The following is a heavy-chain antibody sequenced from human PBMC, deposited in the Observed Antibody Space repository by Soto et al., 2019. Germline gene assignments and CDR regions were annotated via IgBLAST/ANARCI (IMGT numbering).Heavy chain of an antibody. CDR2: ISYDESNK. CDR1: GFTFSSYG. V-gene: IGHV3-30*18. CDR3: TKGVLVITSYFPH. D-gene: IGHD3-22*01. J-gene: IGHJ1*01. Sequence: QVQLVESGGGVVQPGRSLRLSCAASGFTFSSYGMHWVRQAPGKGLEWVAVISYDESNKYYADSVKGRFTISRDNSKNTLYLQIISLRADDTAVYYCTKGVLVITSYFPHWGQGTLVTVSS.